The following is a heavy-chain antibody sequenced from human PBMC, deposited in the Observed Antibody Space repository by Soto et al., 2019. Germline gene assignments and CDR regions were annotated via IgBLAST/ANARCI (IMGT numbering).Heavy chain of an antibody. V-gene: IGHV2-5*01. Sequence: QITLKESGPTLVKPTETLTLTCTFAGFSLSTGGGAVGWIRQPPGKALEWLALIYANGNEVYSSSLRNRLTITKDTSKNQVVLTMTNMDPVDTSTYYCAHRRSVASRCWCDPGGQGTLVIVSS. J-gene: IGHJ5*02. CDR2: IYANGNE. D-gene: IGHD6-6*01. CDR1: GFSLSTGGGA. CDR3: AHRRSVASRCWCDP.